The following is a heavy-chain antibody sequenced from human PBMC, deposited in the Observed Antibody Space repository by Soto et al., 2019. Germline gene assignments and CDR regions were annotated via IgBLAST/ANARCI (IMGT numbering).Heavy chain of an antibody. CDR1: GGSMSPHY. V-gene: IGHV4-59*11. CDR3: ARPRSSGYAGEFDY. D-gene: IGHD3-22*01. CDR2: IYYSGNT. J-gene: IGHJ4*02. Sequence: SETLSLTCTVSGGSMSPHYWSWIRQPPGKGLEWIGFIYYSGNTNYNPSLKSRVTLSVDTSQNQFSLMLTSVTAADTAVYYCARPRSSGYAGEFDYWGQGTLVTVS.